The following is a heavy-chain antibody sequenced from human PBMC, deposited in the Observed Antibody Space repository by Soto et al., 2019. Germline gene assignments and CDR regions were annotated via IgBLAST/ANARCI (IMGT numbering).Heavy chain of an antibody. J-gene: IGHJ6*02. CDR2: INPGDSDV. Sequence: GESLKISCKGFDYTFAAYWIGWVRQMPGKGLEWMGIINPGDSDVRYSPPFEGQVTISADKSINTAYLQWSSLKASDTAMYYCARHISPITIFGVVITRPSYYYYYGMDVWGQGTTVTVS. CDR3: ARHISPITIFGVVITRPSYYYYYGMDV. CDR1: DYTFAAYW. V-gene: IGHV5-51*01. D-gene: IGHD3-3*01.